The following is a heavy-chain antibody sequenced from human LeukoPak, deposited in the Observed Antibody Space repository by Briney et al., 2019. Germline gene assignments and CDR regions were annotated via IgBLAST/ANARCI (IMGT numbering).Heavy chain of an antibody. V-gene: IGHV4-39*07. J-gene: IGHJ1*01. CDR1: GGSISSSSYY. CDR3: ARVAPFGPPADTSPLGYFQH. CDR2: IYYSGST. Sequence: SEALSLTCTVSGGSISSSSYYWGWICQPPGKGLEWIGSIYYSGSTYYNPSLKSRVTISVDTSKNQFSLKLSSVTAADTAVYYCARVAPFGPPADTSPLGYFQHWGQGTLVTVSS. D-gene: IGHD3-16*01.